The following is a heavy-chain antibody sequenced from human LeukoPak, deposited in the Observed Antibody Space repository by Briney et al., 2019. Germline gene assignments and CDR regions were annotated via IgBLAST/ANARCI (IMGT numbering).Heavy chain of an antibody. Sequence: SETLSLTCTVSGGSISTYYWSWIRQPPGKGLEWIGYIYYSGSTNYNPSLKSRVTISLDTSKNQFSLKLTSVTAADAAVYYCARHDYSSGWYPLFDYWGQGTLVTVSS. V-gene: IGHV4-59*08. CDR1: GGSISTYY. D-gene: IGHD6-19*01. CDR3: ARHDYSSGWYPLFDY. CDR2: IYYSGST. J-gene: IGHJ4*02.